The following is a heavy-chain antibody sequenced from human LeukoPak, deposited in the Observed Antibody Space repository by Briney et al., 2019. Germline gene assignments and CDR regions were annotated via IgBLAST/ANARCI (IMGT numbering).Heavy chain of an antibody. D-gene: IGHD3-22*01. Sequence: GGSLRLSCAASGFTFSSYWMNWVRQAPGKGLEWVSVIYSGGSPDYADSAKGRFTISSDNSKNTLYLQMNSLRVEDTAVYYCARDGADNSGYYFGSLWGQGTVVTVSS. V-gene: IGHV3-53*01. J-gene: IGHJ3*01. CDR3: ARDGADNSGYYFGSL. CDR1: GFTFSSYW. CDR2: IYSGGSP.